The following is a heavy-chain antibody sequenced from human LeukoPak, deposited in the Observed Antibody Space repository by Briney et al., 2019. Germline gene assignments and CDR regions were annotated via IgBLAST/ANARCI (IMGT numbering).Heavy chain of an antibody. D-gene: IGHD5-18*01. J-gene: IGHJ6*03. CDR2: IYYSGST. CDR1: GGSISSSSYY. CDR3: ARQVTDDPTYYYYYYMDV. V-gene: IGHV4-39*01. Sequence: SETLSLTCTVSGGSISSSSYYWGWIRQPPGKGLEWIGSIYYSGSTYYNPSLKSRVTISVDTSKNQFSLKLSSVTAADTAVYYCARQVTDDPTYYYYYYMDVWGKGTTVTISS.